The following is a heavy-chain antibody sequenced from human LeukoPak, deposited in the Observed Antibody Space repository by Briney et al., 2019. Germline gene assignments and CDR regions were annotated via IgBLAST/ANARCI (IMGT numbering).Heavy chain of an antibody. CDR2: IYHSGST. Sequence: SETLSLTCGVSGYSISSGYYWGWIRQPPGKGLEWIGSIYHSGSTYYNPSLKSRVTISVDTSKNQFSLKLSSVTAADTAVHYCARRGGAARSYYFDYWGQGTLVTVSS. J-gene: IGHJ4*02. CDR3: ARRGGAARSYYFDY. CDR1: GYSISSGYY. V-gene: IGHV4-38-2*01. D-gene: IGHD6-6*01.